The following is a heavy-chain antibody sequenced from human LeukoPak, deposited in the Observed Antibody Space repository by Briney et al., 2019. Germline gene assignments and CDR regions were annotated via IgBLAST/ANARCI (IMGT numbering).Heavy chain of an antibody. D-gene: IGHD6-13*01. CDR1: GFTFSSYG. V-gene: IGHV3-30*02. CDR3: AKLVLSQIAAAARDDWYFDL. Sequence: GGSLRLSCAASGFTFSSYGMHWVRQAPGKGLEWVAFIRYDGSNKYYADSVKGRFTISRDNSKNTLYLQMNSLRAEDTAVYYCAKLVLSQIAAAARDDWYFDLWGRGTLVTVSS. J-gene: IGHJ2*01. CDR2: IRYDGSNK.